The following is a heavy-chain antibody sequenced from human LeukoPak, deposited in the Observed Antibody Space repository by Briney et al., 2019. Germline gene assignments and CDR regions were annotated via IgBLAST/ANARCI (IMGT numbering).Heavy chain of an antibody. CDR2: INPNSGDT. V-gene: IGHV1-2*02. CDR3: ARGGGRTSSAFDP. Sequence: APVKVSCKASGYTFTGNYLHWVRQAPGQGLEWMGWINPNSGDTKYAQKFQGRVTMTRDTSVSTAHMQLSRMRYDDTAVYYCARGGGRTSSAFDPWGQGTLVTISP. D-gene: IGHD2-2*01. CDR1: GYTFTGNY. J-gene: IGHJ5*02.